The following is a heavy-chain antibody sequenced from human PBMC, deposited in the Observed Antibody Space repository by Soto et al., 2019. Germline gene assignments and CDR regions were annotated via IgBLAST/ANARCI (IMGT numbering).Heavy chain of an antibody. Sequence: EVQLLDSGGGLVQPGGSLRLSCAASGFTFSNYAMSWVRQAPGKGLEWVSSISGSGSTTYDTDSVKGRFTISRDNSKSTLSLQMDSRRAEDTAIYYCAKTAAPRGAYDVDYWGQGTLLTVSS. CDR3: AKTAAPRGAYDVDY. CDR1: GFTFSNYA. V-gene: IGHV3-23*01. J-gene: IGHJ4*02. CDR2: ISGSGSTT. D-gene: IGHD2-2*01.